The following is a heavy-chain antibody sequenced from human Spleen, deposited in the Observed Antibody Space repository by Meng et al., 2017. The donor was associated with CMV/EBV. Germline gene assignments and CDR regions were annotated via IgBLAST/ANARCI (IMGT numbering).Heavy chain of an antibody. CDR1: GFTFSSYS. J-gene: IGHJ6*02. D-gene: IGHD6-6*01. V-gene: IGHV3-48*04. CDR2: ISSSSSTI. CDR3: ARALEYTSSSYYYGMDV. Sequence: GESLKISCVASGFTFSSYSMNWVRQAPGKGLEWVSYISSSSSTIYYADSVKGRFTISRDNAKNSLYLQMNSLRAEDTAVYYCARALEYTSSSYYYGMDVWGQGTTVTVSS.